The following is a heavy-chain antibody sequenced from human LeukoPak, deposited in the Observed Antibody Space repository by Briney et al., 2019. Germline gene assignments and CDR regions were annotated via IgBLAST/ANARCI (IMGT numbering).Heavy chain of an antibody. D-gene: IGHD3-3*01. J-gene: IGHJ6*02. CDR3: ARDPNYDFWSGYRYYYYYYGMDV. Sequence: GGSLRLSCAASGFTFSSYGMHWVRQAPGKGLEWVAVISYDGSNKYYADSVKGRFTISRDNSKNTLYLQMNSLRAEDTAVYYCARDPNYDFWSGYRYYYYYYGMDVWGQGTTVTVSS. CDR2: ISYDGSNK. CDR1: GFTFSSYG. V-gene: IGHV3-30*03.